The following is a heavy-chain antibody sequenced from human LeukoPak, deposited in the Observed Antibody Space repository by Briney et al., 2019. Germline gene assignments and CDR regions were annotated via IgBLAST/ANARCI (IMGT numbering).Heavy chain of an antibody. J-gene: IGHJ4*02. Sequence: GGSLRLSCAASGFTFSSYSMNWVRPAPGKGLEWVAVISYDGSNKYYADSVKGRFTISRDNSKNTLYLQMNSLRAEDTAVYYCASLTYYDILTGYDYWGQGTLVTVSS. CDR3: ASLTYYDILTGYDY. D-gene: IGHD3-9*01. CDR1: GFTFSSYS. CDR2: ISYDGSNK. V-gene: IGHV3-30*05.